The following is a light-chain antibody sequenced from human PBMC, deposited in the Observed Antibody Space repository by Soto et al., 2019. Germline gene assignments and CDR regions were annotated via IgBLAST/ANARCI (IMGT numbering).Light chain of an antibody. Sequence: DIQMTQSPSTLSASVGDRVTITCRASQSISSWLAWYQQKPGKAPNLLIYDASSLESGVPLRFSGSGSGTEFTLTITSLQPDDFATYYCLQHNNYPWTFGQGTRVEIK. CDR3: LQHNNYPWT. CDR1: QSISSW. V-gene: IGKV1-5*01. J-gene: IGKJ1*01. CDR2: DAS.